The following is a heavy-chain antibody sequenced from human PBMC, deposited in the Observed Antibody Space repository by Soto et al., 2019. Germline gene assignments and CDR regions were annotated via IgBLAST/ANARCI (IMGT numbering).Heavy chain of an antibody. CDR3: ARGSGCDVSPLCYFDH. Sequence: GRSLRLSCSASGLTFDDYAMHWVRQAPGKGLEWVSGISWNSGSIGYADSVKGRFTISRDDAKNSLYLQMNSLRSEDTALYYCARGSGCDVSPLCYFDHCGQATLVTVAS. V-gene: IGHV3-9*01. CDR1: GLTFDDYA. CDR2: ISWNSGSI. J-gene: IGHJ4*02. D-gene: IGHD2-2*01.